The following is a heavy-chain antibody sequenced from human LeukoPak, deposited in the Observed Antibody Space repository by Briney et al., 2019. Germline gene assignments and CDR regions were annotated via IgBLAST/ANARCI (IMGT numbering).Heavy chain of an antibody. V-gene: IGHV4-59*01. CDR1: GVSISSYY. J-gene: IGHJ4*02. CDR2: IYYSGTT. D-gene: IGHD2-2*02. CDR3: ARAFSIRRRATWPSFDY. Sequence: TSETLSLTCTVSGVSISSYYWSWIRQPPGKGLEWIGFIYYSGTTNYNPSLKSRVTMSLDTSKSQFSLKLTSVTAADTAVYYCARAFSIRRRATWPSFDYWGQGTLVTVSS.